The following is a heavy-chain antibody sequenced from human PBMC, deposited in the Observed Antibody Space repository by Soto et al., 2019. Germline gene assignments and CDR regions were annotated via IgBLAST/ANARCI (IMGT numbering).Heavy chain of an antibody. CDR2: ISYDGSNK. D-gene: IGHD3-9*01. CDR3: AKSLYDILTGHTRGAYYGMDV. J-gene: IGHJ6*02. Sequence: GGSLRLSCAASGFTFSSYGMHWVRQAPGKGLEWVAVISYDGSNKYYADSVKGRFTISRDNSKNTLYLQMNSLRAEDTAVYYCAKSLYDILTGHTRGAYYGMDVWGQGTTVTVSS. CDR1: GFTFSSYG. V-gene: IGHV3-30*18.